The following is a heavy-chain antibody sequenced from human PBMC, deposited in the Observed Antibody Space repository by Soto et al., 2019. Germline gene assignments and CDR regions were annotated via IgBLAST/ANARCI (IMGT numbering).Heavy chain of an antibody. CDR1: GGTFSSYT. CDR3: ARLSLVAPGWFDP. Sequence: QVQLVQSGAEVKKPGSSVKVSCKASGGTFSSYTISWVRQAPGQGLEWMGRIIPILGIANYAQKFQGRVTITADKSTSTAYMELSSLRSEDTAVYYCARLSLVAPGWFDPWGQGTLVTVSS. CDR2: IIPILGIA. V-gene: IGHV1-69*02. D-gene: IGHD6-6*01. J-gene: IGHJ5*02.